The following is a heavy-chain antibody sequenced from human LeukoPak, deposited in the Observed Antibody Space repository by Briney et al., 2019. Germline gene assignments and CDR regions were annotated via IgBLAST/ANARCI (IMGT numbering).Heavy chain of an antibody. CDR3: ARAFDHHFDY. Sequence: HPGGSLRLSCAASGFIVSSSYMGWVRQAPGKGLEWVSYIYSDGRTFYADSVKGRFTTSRDSSKNTLYFQMNSLRAEDTGVYYCARAFDHHFDYWGQGTLVTVFS. CDR1: GFIVSSSY. D-gene: IGHD3-16*01. CDR2: IYSDGRT. V-gene: IGHV3-53*01. J-gene: IGHJ4*02.